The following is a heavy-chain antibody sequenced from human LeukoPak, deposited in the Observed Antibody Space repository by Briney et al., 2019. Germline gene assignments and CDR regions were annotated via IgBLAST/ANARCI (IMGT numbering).Heavy chain of an antibody. Sequence: GGSLRLSCAASGFTVRSNYMSWVRQAPGKGLEWVSFIYNDGRTCYADSVKGRFTISRHNSKNMLYLQMNSLRPEDTAVYYCQWELLDNWGQGTLVTVSS. J-gene: IGHJ4*02. CDR3: QWELLDN. V-gene: IGHV3-53*04. CDR1: GFTVRSNY. D-gene: IGHD1-26*01. CDR2: IYNDGRT.